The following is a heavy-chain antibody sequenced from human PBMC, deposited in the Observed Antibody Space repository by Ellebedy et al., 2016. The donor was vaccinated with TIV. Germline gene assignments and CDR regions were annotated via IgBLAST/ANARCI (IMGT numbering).Heavy chain of an antibody. D-gene: IGHD2/OR15-2a*01. J-gene: IGHJ4*02. CDR1: GFTLSHYG. CDR2: MEYDESNK. V-gene: IGHV3-30*02. CDR3: AAKAAQFFFQF. Sequence: GGSLRLSCVASGFTLSHYGMQWVRQAPGKGLEWVAFMEYDESNKAYADSVKGRFTISRDNSKNTLYLQMNGLRPEDTAVYYCAAKAAQFFFQFWGQGALVAVSS.